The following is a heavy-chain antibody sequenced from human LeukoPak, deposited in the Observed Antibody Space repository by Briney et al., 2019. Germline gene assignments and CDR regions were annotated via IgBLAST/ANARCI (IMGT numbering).Heavy chain of an antibody. J-gene: IGHJ6*02. Sequence: SETLSLTCTVSGGSISSSSYYWGWIRQPPGKGLEWIGSIYYSGSTYYNPSLKSRVTISVDTSKNQFSLKLSSVTAADTAVYYCARQTWDSFRSLGGMDVWGQGTTVTVSS. CDR3: ARQTWDSFRSLGGMDV. D-gene: IGHD3-22*01. CDR1: GGSISSSSYY. CDR2: IYYSGST. V-gene: IGHV4-39*01.